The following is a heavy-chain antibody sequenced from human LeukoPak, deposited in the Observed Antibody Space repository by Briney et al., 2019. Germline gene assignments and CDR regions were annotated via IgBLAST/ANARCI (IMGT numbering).Heavy chain of an antibody. J-gene: IGHJ4*02. CDR2: INEDGNDK. CDR3: VRDATRGGDFDY. D-gene: IGHD3-16*01. CDR1: GFSFSGYW. V-gene: IGHV3-7*01. Sequence: RSGGSLRLSCAASGFSFSGYWMSWVRQAPGKGLEWVANINEDGNDKYYVDSVMGRFTMSRDNAKNSLYPQMNSLRVEDTAVYYRVRDATRGGDFDYWGQGTLVTVSS.